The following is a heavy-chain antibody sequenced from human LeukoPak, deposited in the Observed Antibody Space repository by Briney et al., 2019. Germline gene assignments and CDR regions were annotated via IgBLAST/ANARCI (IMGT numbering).Heavy chain of an antibody. J-gene: IGHJ3*02. CDR1: GYTFTGYY. CDR3: ARVGDGLNDAFDI. CDR2: INPNIGGT. D-gene: IGHD5-24*01. V-gene: IGHV1-2*06. Sequence: ASVKVSCKASGYTFTGYYMHWVRQAPGQGLEWMGRINPNIGGTNYAQKFQGRVTMTRDTSISTIYMELSRLRSDDTAVYYCARVGDGLNDAFDIWGQGTVVTVSS.